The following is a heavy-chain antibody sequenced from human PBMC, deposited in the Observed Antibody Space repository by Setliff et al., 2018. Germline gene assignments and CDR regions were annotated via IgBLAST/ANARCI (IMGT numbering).Heavy chain of an antibody. J-gene: IGHJ6*03. CDR2: IYWDDDK. Sequence: SGPTLVNPTQTLTLTCTFSGFSLSTSGVGVGWIRQPPGKALEWLALIYWDDDKRYSPSLKSRLTITKDTSKNQVVLTVTNMDPVDTATYYCARLTGTDYYYYYMDVWGKGTPVTVSS. D-gene: IGHD1-7*01. CDR3: ARLTGTDYYYYYMDV. CDR1: GFSLSTSGVG. V-gene: IGHV2-5*02.